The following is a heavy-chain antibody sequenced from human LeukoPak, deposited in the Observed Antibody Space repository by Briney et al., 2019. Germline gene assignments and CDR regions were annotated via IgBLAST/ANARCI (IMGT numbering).Heavy chain of an antibody. CDR3: ARSDRAARPFDY. J-gene: IGHJ4*02. CDR1: GYTFTGYY. D-gene: IGHD6-6*01. Sequence: ASVKVSCKASGYTFTGYYMHWVRQAPGQGLEWMGWINPNSGGTNYAQKFQGRVTTTRDTSISTAYMELSRLRSDDTAVYYCARSDRAARPFDYWGQGTLVTVSS. CDR2: INPNSGGT. V-gene: IGHV1-2*02.